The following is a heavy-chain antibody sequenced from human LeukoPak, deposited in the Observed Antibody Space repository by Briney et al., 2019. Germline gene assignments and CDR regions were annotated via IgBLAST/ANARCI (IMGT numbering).Heavy chain of an antibody. CDR1: GGSISSYY. V-gene: IGHV4-59*08. J-gene: IGHJ6*02. Sequence: SETLSLTCTVSGGSISSYYWSWIRQPPGKGLEWIGYIYYSGSTNNNPSLKSRVTISVDTSKNQFSLKLSSVTAADTAVYYCARLGVLRDYYYFGMDVWGQGTTVTVSS. D-gene: IGHD3-10*01. CDR2: IYYSGST. CDR3: ARLGVLRDYYYFGMDV.